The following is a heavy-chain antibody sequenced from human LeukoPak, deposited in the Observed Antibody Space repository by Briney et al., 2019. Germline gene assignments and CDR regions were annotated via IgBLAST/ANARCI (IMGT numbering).Heavy chain of an antibody. CDR3: ARGARIAAVYWYFDL. Sequence: SETLSLTCTVSGGSVSSGSYYWSWIRQPPGKGLEWIVEINHSGSTNYNPSLKSRVTISVDTSKNQFSLKLSSVTAADTAVYYCARGARIAAVYWYFDLWGRGTLVTVSS. CDR2: INHSGST. V-gene: IGHV4-39*07. CDR1: GGSVSSGSYY. D-gene: IGHD6-13*01. J-gene: IGHJ2*01.